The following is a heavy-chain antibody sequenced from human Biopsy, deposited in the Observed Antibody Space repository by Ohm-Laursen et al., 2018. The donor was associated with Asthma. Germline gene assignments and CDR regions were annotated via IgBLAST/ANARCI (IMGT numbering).Heavy chain of an antibody. D-gene: IGHD6-19*01. CDR1: GFAVSRDH. CDR3: AGGDSSGWSQYYFDY. V-gene: IGHV3-53*01. CDR2: IYSGGTS. Sequence: SLRLSCAASGFAVSRDHMFWVRQAPGKGLEWVSVIYSGGTSHTADSVRGRFTISRDYSKNTLYLQMHSLRAEDTAVYYCAGGDSSGWSQYYFDYWGQGTLVTVSS. J-gene: IGHJ4*02.